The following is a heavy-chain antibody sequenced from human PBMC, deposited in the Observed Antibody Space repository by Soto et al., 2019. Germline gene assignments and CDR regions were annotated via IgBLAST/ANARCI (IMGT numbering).Heavy chain of an antibody. D-gene: IGHD3-22*01. CDR3: ALVYYYNSSGYFLLPDY. V-gene: IGHV1-58*01. CDR1: GVTFTSSA. CDR2: IVVGSGNT. Sequence: ASVKVSCKACGVTFTSSAVQWVRQARGQRLEWIGWIVVGSGNTNYAQKFQERVTITRDMSTSTAYMELSSLRAEDTAVYYCALVYYYNSSGYFLLPDYWGQGTLVTVSS. J-gene: IGHJ4*02.